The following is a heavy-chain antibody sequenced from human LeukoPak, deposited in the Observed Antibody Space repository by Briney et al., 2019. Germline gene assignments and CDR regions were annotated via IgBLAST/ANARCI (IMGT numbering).Heavy chain of an antibody. CDR2: INAGNGNT. J-gene: IGHJ3*02. V-gene: IGHV1-3*01. CDR1: GYTFTSYA. D-gene: IGHD5-18*01. CDR3: ASLTVDTAMNTDDAFDI. Sequence: ASVTVSCKASGYTFTSYAMHWVRQAPGQRLEWMGWINAGNGNTKYSQKFQGRVTITRDTSASTAYMELSSLRSEDTAVYYCASLTVDTAMNTDDAFDIWGQGTMVTVSS.